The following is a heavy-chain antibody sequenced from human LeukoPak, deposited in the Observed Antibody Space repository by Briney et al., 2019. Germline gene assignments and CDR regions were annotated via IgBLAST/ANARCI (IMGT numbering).Heavy chain of an antibody. Sequence: ASVSVSCTASGYTFTSYGISWVRQAPGQGLEWMGGISAYNGNTNYAQKLQGRVTMTTDTSTSTAYMELRSLRSDDTAVYYCARGGGYSYGYDYYYYYGMDVWGQGTTVTVSS. CDR3: ARGGGYSYGYDYYYYYGMDV. D-gene: IGHD5-18*01. CDR1: GYTFTSYG. J-gene: IGHJ6*02. CDR2: ISAYNGNT. V-gene: IGHV1-18*01.